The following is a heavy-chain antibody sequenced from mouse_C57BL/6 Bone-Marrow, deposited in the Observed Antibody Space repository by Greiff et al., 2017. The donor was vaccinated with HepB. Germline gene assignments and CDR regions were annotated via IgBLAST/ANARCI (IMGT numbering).Heavy chain of an antibody. V-gene: IGHV5-6*02. CDR3: ARQEGLRPDY. Sequence: DVMLVESGGDLVKPGGSLKLSCAASGFTFSSYGMSWVRQTPDKRLEWVATISSGGSYTYYPDSVKGRFTISRDNAKNTLYLQMSSLKSEDTAMYYCARQEGLRPDYWGQGTTLTVSS. D-gene: IGHD2-4*01. CDR1: GFTFSSYG. J-gene: IGHJ2*01. CDR2: ISSGGSYT.